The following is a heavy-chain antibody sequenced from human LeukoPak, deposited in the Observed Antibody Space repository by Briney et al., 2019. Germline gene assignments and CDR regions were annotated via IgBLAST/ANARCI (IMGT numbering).Heavy chain of an antibody. CDR1: GFIFSNSA. J-gene: IGHJ4*02. CDR3: VRDRSYGAFDY. V-gene: IGHV3-21*04. CDR2: INNDGSYI. Sequence: GGSLRLSCAASGFIFSNSAMNWVRQALGKGLEWVSSINNDGSYIYYAGSVKGRFTISRDNAKSSLYLQMNSLRAEDTAFYHCVRDRSYGAFDYWGQGTLVTVSS. D-gene: IGHD5-18*01.